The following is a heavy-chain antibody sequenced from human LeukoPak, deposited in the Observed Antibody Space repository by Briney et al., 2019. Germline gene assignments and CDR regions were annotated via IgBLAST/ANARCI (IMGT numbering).Heavy chain of an antibody. V-gene: IGHV1-2*02. CDR1: GYTFTGYY. D-gene: IGHD3-3*01. Sequence: ASVKVSCKASGYTFTGYYMHWVRQAPGQGLEWMGWINPNSGGTNYAQKFQGRVTMTRDTSISTAYMELSRLRSDDTAVYYCARGTHDYYDFWSGYYTGTNWFDPWGQGTLVTVSS. J-gene: IGHJ5*02. CDR3: ARGTHDYYDFWSGYYTGTNWFDP. CDR2: INPNSGGT.